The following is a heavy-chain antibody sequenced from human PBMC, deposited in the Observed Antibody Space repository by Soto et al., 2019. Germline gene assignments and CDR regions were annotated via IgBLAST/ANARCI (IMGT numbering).Heavy chain of an antibody. V-gene: IGHV4-39*01. CDR3: ARHELDSSSWYYY. J-gene: IGHJ4*02. D-gene: IGHD6-13*01. Sequence: QLQLQESGPGLVKPSETLSLTCTVSGGSISSSSYYWGWISQPPGKGLEWNGSIYYSGSTYYNPSLKSRVTISVDTSKNQFSLKLSSVTAADTAVYYCARHELDSSSWYYYWGQGTLVTVSS. CDR2: IYYSGST. CDR1: GGSISSSSYY.